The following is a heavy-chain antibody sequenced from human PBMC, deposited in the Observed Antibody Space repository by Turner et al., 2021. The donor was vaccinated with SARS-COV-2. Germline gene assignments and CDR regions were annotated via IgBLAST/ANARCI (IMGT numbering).Heavy chain of an antibody. CDR1: GGSISSSSYY. J-gene: IGHJ6*02. Sequence: QLQLQESGPGLVKPSETLSLTCTVPGGSISSSSYYWGWIRQPPGKGLEWIGSIYYSGGTYYNPSLKSRVIISVDTSKNQFSLKLSSGTAADTAVYYCASQEALVPSYYYYYYGMDVWGQGTTVTVSS. D-gene: IGHD3-10*01. CDR3: ASQEALVPSYYYYYYGMDV. V-gene: IGHV4-39*01. CDR2: IYYSGGT.